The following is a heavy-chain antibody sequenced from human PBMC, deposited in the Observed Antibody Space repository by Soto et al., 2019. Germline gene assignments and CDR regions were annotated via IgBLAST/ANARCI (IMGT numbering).Heavy chain of an antibody. CDR2: ISYDGSNK. J-gene: IGHJ4*02. CDR3: AKASSFDY. CDR1: GFTFSSYG. Sequence: QVQLVESGGGVVQPGRSLRLSCAASGFTFSSYGMHWVRQAPGKGLEWVAVISYDGSNKYYADSVKGRFTISRDNSKNTLYLQMNSLRAEDTAVYYFAKASSFDYWGQGTLVTVSS. V-gene: IGHV3-30*18.